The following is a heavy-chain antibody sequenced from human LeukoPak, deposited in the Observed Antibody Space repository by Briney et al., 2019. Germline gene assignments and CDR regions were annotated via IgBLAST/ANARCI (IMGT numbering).Heavy chain of an antibody. J-gene: IGHJ4*02. CDR2: IYYSGST. CDR3: ARDSRDDYGDYVYDY. CDR1: GGSISSSSYY. Sequence: SETLSLTCTASGGSISSSSYYWGWIRQPPGKGLEWIGSIYYSGSTYYNPSLKSRVTISVDTSKNQFSLKLSSVTAADTAVYYCARDSRDDYGDYVYDYWGQGTLVTVSS. V-gene: IGHV4-39*07. D-gene: IGHD4-17*01.